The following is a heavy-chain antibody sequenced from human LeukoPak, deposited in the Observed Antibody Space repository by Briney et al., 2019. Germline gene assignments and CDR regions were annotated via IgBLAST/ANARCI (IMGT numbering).Heavy chain of an antibody. D-gene: IGHD3-3*01. CDR3: AKDRFGVARPYFDY. V-gene: IGHV3-53*01. J-gene: IGHJ4*02. Sequence: GGSLRLSCAASGFTVRSNYMSWVRQAPGKGLEWVSIIYSGGSTYYADSVKGRFTISRDNSKNTLYLQMNSLRAEDTAVYYCAKDRFGVARPYFDYWGQGTLVTVSS. CDR2: IYSGGST. CDR1: GFTVRSNY.